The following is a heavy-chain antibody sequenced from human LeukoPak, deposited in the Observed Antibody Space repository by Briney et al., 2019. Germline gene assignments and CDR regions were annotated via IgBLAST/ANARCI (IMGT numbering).Heavy chain of an antibody. J-gene: IGHJ4*02. D-gene: IGHD6-19*01. CDR1: GFTFSSYA. V-gene: IGHV3-9*01. CDR2: ISWNSGSI. Sequence: GGSLRLSCAASGFTFSSYAMSWVRQAPGKGLEWVSGISWNSGSIGYADSVKGRFTISRDNAKNSLYLQMNSLRAEDTALYYCAKERAVAGPLDYWGQGTLVTVSS. CDR3: AKERAVAGPLDY.